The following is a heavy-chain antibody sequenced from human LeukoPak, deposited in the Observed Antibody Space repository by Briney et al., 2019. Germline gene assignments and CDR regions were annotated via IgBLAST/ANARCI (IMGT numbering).Heavy chain of an antibody. CDR3: ARSIAAAGTPFDY. Sequence: GGSLRLSCAASGFTFSSYGMHWVRQAPGKGLEWVAVIWYDGSNKYYAVSVKGRFTISRDNSKNTLYLQMNSLRAEDTAVYYCARSIAAAGTPFDYWGQGTLVTVSS. CDR1: GFTFSSYG. J-gene: IGHJ4*02. D-gene: IGHD6-13*01. V-gene: IGHV3-33*01. CDR2: IWYDGSNK.